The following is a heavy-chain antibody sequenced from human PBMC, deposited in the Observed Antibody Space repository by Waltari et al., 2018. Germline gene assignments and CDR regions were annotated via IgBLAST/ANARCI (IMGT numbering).Heavy chain of an antibody. Sequence: EVQLVESGGHLIRPGGSLGLSCAASSFNVGSYYMTWVRQAPGKGLEWVSILYHAGNTYYADSVKGRFTFSRDNSKNTLYLQMNSLRAEDTAVYYCARGNTKYGMDVWGQGTTVTVSS. V-gene: IGHV3-53*01. CDR2: LYHAGNT. J-gene: IGHJ6*02. CDR3: ARGNTKYGMDV. D-gene: IGHD3-10*01. CDR1: SFNVGSYY.